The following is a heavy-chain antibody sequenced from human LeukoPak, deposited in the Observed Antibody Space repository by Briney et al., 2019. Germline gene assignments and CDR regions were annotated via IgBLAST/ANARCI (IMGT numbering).Heavy chain of an antibody. CDR3: ARTRSRKYYYGSGSYEQWFDY. CDR1: GGSISSSSYY. Sequence: PSETLSLTCTVSGGSISSSSYYWGWIRQPPGKGLEWIGSIYYSGSTYYNPSLKSRLTISVDTSKNQFSLKLSSVTAADTAVYYCARTRSRKYYYGSGSYEQWFDYWGQGTLVTVSS. V-gene: IGHV4-39*07. CDR2: IYYSGST. J-gene: IGHJ4*02. D-gene: IGHD3-10*01.